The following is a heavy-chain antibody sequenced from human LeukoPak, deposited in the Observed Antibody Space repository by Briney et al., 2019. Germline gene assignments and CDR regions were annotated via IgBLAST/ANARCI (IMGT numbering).Heavy chain of an antibody. V-gene: IGHV3-30*18. Sequence: GGSLRLSCAASGFTFSSYGMHWVRQAPGKGLEWVAVISYDGSNKYYADSVKGRFTISRDNSKNTLYLQMNSLRAEDTAVYYCAKDIVVVPAAIDYYYYYGMDVWGQGTMVTVSS. J-gene: IGHJ6*02. CDR3: AKDIVVVPAAIDYYYYYGMDV. CDR1: GFTFSSYG. CDR2: ISYDGSNK. D-gene: IGHD2-2*01.